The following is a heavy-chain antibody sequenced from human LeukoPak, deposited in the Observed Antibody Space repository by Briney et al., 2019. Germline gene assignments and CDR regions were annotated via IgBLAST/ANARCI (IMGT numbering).Heavy chain of an antibody. Sequence: PGGSLRLSCAASGFTISSHYISWVRQAPGKGLEWVSFLYSGGSTYYADSVEGRFTISTDNSKNTLYLQMNSLRAGDTAVYYCAKVLIFDWLSLFDYWGQGTLVTVSS. CDR2: LYSGGST. CDR3: AKVLIFDWLSLFDY. CDR1: GFTISSHY. J-gene: IGHJ4*02. V-gene: IGHV3-66*01. D-gene: IGHD3-9*01.